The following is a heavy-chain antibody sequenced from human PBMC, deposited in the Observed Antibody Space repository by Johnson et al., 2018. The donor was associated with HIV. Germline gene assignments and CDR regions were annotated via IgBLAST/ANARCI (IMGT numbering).Heavy chain of an antibody. CDR1: GFTLSNYG. J-gene: IGHJ3*02. D-gene: IGHD2-2*01. CDR2: IWYDGSNR. CDR3: AKESGYCSSRSCYGDAFDI. V-gene: IGHV3-33*06. Sequence: QVQLVESGGGVVRPGDSLRLSCAASGFTLSNYGMHWVRQAPGEGLEWVALIWYDGSNRYYADSVKGRFTISRDNSKNMLYLEVNSLRAEDTAVYYCAKESGYCSSRSCYGDAFDIWGQGTMVTVSS.